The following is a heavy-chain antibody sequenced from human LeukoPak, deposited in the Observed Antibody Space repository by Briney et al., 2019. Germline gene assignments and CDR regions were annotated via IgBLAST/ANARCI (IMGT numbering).Heavy chain of an antibody. J-gene: IGHJ6*02. Sequence: GASVKVSCKASGGTFSSYAISWVRQAPGQGLEWMGGIIPIFGTANYAQKFQGRVTITADESTSTAYMELSSLRSEDTAVYYCARDYGDPYYYYGMDVWGQGTTVTASS. D-gene: IGHD4-17*01. V-gene: IGHV1-69*13. CDR1: GGTFSSYA. CDR2: IIPIFGTA. CDR3: ARDYGDPYYYYGMDV.